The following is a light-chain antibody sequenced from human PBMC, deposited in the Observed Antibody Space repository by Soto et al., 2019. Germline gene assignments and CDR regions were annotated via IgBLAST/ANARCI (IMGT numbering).Light chain of an antibody. V-gene: IGLV1-44*01. CDR1: SSNMGSNS. Sequence: QSVLTQPPSASGTHGQRVTISCSGSSSNMGSNSVNWYQQLPGTAPKLLIYGDNQRPSGVPDRFSGSKSGTSASLAITGLQSEDEADYYCAAWDGSLHHILFGGGTQLTVL. J-gene: IGLJ2*01. CDR2: GDN. CDR3: AAWDGSLHHIL.